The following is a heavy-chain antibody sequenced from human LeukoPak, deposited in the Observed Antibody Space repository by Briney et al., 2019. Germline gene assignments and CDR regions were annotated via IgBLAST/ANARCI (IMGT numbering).Heavy chain of an antibody. V-gene: IGHV3-23*01. CDR3: AKAGWWIQIWSPRTSRYFDY. Sequence: GGSLRLSCAASGFTFSSYAMSWVRQAPGKGLEWVSAISGSGGSTYYADSVKGRFTISRDNSKNTLYLQMNSLRAEDTAVYYCAKAGWWIQIWSPRTSRYFDYWSQGTLVTVSS. J-gene: IGHJ4*02. CDR1: GFTFSSYA. CDR2: ISGSGGST. D-gene: IGHD5-18*01.